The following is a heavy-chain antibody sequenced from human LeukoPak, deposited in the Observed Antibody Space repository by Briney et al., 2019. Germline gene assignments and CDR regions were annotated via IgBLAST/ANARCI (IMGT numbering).Heavy chain of an antibody. CDR3: ARVGDYSSSFLDAFDI. CDR2: IYYSGST. D-gene: IGHD6-13*01. Sequence: SETLSLTCTVSGGSISSSSYYWGWIRQPPGKGLEWIGSIYYSGSTYYNPSLKSRVTISVDTSKNQFSLKLSSVTAADTAVYYCARVGDYSSSFLDAFDIWGQGTMVTVSS. V-gene: IGHV4-39*07. J-gene: IGHJ3*02. CDR1: GGSISSSSYY.